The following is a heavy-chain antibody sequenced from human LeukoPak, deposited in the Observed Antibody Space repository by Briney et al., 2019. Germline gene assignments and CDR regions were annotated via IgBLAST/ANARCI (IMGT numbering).Heavy chain of an antibody. CDR1: GGSFSGYY. V-gene: IGHV4-34*01. CDR3: ARRGSAAADY. D-gene: IGHD6-25*01. Sequence: SETLSLTCAVYGGSFSGYYWSWIRQPPGKGLEWIGEINHSGSTNYNPSLKSRVTISVDTSKNQFSLKLSSVTAADTAVYYCARRGSAAADYWGQGILVTVSS. CDR2: INHSGST. J-gene: IGHJ4*02.